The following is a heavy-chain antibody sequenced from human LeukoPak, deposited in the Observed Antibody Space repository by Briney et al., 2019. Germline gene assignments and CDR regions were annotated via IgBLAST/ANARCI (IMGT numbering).Heavy chain of an antibody. CDR3: AKDWVLYSSSQDY. CDR1: GFTFSSYG. J-gene: IGHJ4*02. V-gene: IGHV3-30*18. CDR2: ISYDGSNK. D-gene: IGHD6-13*01. Sequence: QPGGSLRLSCAASGFTFSSYGMHWVRQAPGKRLEWVAVISYDGSNKYYADSVKGRFTISRDNSKNTLYLQMNSLRAEDTAVYYCAKDWVLYSSSQDYWGQGTLVTVSS.